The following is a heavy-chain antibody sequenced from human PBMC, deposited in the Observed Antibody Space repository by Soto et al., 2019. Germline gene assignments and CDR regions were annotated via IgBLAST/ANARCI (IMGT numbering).Heavy chain of an antibody. CDR1: GGSISSYY. J-gene: IGHJ4*02. Sequence: SETLSLTCTVSGGSISSYYWSWIRQPPGKGLEWIGYIYYSGSTNYNPSLKSRVTISVDTSKNQFSLKLSSVTAADTAGYYCARRLGGSSHSWRDHWGAGAPVTV. CDR3: ARRLGGSSHSWRDH. CDR2: IYYSGST. V-gene: IGHV4-59*01. D-gene: IGHD1-26*01.